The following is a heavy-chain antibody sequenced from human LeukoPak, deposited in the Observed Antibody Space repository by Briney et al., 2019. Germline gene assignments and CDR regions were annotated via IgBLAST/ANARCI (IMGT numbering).Heavy chain of an antibody. CDR1: GFTFSNAW. Sequence: GASLRLSCAGSGFTFSNAWMNWVRQAPGKGLEWVGRMKSYPDGGTTDYAAPVKGRFSNSRDDSKNTVYQGIKRLKTVDTAVYYCATGGYFFDYWGQGTLVTVPS. V-gene: IGHV3-15*01. CDR2: MKSYPDGGTT. J-gene: IGHJ4*02. CDR3: ATGGYFFDY.